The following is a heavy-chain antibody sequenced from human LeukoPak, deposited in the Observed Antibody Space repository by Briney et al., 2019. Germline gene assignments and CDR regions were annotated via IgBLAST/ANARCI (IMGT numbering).Heavy chain of an antibody. D-gene: IGHD2-21*02. V-gene: IGHV3-64D*09. J-gene: IGHJ3*01. Sequence: GGSLRLSCSASGFTFSAYAMYWVRQAPGKGLEYVSGISNDGSRSFYADSVKGRFTISRDNSKNTLYLQMSSLRAEDTALYYCVKITSVTGGDCWGQGTTVTVSS. CDR3: VKITSVTGGDC. CDR1: GFTFSAYA. CDR2: ISNDGSRS.